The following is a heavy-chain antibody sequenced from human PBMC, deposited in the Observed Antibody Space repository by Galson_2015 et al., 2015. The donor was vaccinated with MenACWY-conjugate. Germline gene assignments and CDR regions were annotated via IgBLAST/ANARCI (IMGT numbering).Heavy chain of an antibody. CDR1: EFTLSSYS. CDR3: ARGYSSGWPYYFDY. D-gene: IGHD6-19*01. V-gene: IGHV3-48*04. CDR2: ISSSSSTI. Sequence: LRLSCAASEFTLSSYSMNWVRQAPGKGLEWVSYISSSSSTIYYADSVKGRFTISRDNAKNSLYLQMNSLRAEDTAVYYCARGYSSGWPYYFDYWGQGTLVTVSS. J-gene: IGHJ4*02.